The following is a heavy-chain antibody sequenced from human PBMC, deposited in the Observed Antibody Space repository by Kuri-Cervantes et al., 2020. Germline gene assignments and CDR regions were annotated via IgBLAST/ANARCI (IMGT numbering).Heavy chain of an antibody. CDR3: AKENHYFDL. J-gene: IGHJ2*01. Sequence: ASVKVSCKTSGYTFSGYYLHWVRQAPGQGLEWMGWIHSGGTKYAQKFQDRVTLTRDASTSTTYMELNRLRSDDTAVYFCAKENHYFDLWGRGTLVTVSS. CDR1: GYTFSGYY. V-gene: IGHV1-2*02. CDR2: IHSGGT.